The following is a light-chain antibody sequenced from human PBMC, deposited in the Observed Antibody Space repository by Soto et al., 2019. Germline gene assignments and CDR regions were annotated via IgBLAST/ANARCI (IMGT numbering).Light chain of an antibody. J-gene: IGKJ3*01. CDR1: QSVTTK. CDR3: HQYKTWPSRFT. V-gene: IGKV3-15*01. CDR2: NAS. Sequence: IVFTPSPTHLSLSPGETATLSCRASQSVTTKLAWYQQRPGQAPMLLIYNASTRATAVPARFSGGGSVTEFSLTISSLQFDAFGVYYCHQYKTWPSRFTFGPGTKVDIK.